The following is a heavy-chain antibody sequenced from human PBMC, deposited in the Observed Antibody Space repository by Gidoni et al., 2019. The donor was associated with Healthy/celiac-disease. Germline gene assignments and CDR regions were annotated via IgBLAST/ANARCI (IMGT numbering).Heavy chain of an antibody. CDR1: GGSISSAEW. CDR3: ATRIVAAGTVP. J-gene: IGHJ5*02. CDR2: ISHSGST. V-gene: IGHV4-4*02. Sequence: QVQLQESGPGLVKPSGTLSLTCAVSGGSISSAEWWSWVRQPPGKGLEWIGEISHSGSTNYNTSLKSRVTISVDKSKNQFSLKLNSVTAADTAVYYCATRIVAAGTVPWGQGTLVTVSS. D-gene: IGHD6-13*01.